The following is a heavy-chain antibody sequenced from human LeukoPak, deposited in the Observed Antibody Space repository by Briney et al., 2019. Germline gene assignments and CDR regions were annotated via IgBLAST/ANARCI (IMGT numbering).Heavy chain of an antibody. D-gene: IGHD5-18*01. V-gene: IGHV3-48*03. Sequence: GGSLRLSCAASGFTFSTYEMNWVRQAPGKGLEWVSYISSSGSTIYYADSVRGRFTISRDNAKNSLYLQMNSLRAEDTAVYYCARGSHQLWLLDHWGQGTLVTVSS. CDR2: ISSSGSTI. J-gene: IGHJ4*02. CDR3: ARGSHQLWLLDH. CDR1: GFTFSTYE.